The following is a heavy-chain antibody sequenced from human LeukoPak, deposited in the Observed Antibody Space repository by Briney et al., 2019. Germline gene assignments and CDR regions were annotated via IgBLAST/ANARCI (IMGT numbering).Heavy chain of an antibody. J-gene: IGHJ4*02. CDR1: GFTFSGYG. D-gene: IGHD1-26*01. CDR2: ISYDGSNK. V-gene: IGHV3-30*18. CDR3: AKEQDGSYYSDY. Sequence: GGSLRLSCAASGFTFSGYGMHWVRQAPGKGLEWVAGISYDGSNKYYADSVKGRFTISRDNSKNTLYLQMNSLRAEDTAVYYCAKEQDGSYYSDYWDQGTLVTVSS.